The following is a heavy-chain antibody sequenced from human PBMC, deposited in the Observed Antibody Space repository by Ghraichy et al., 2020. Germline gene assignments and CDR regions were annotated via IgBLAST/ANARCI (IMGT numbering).Heavy chain of an antibody. J-gene: IGHJ4*02. Sequence: SETLSLTCTVSGGSINPYYWSWIRQPPGKGLEWIGYIYYSGSTKYNPSLKSRVTISVDTSKNQFSLKLSSVTAADTAVYYCARAGVDYGDSYFDYWGQGTLVTVSS. V-gene: IGHV4-59*01. D-gene: IGHD4-17*01. CDR2: IYYSGST. CDR3: ARAGVDYGDSYFDY. CDR1: GGSINPYY.